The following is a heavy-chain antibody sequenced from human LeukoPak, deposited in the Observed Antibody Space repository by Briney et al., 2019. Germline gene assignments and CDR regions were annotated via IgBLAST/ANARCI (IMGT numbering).Heavy chain of an antibody. CDR3: ARGSLTGVDGVVPRAFVI. J-gene: IGHJ3*02. CDR1: GYTFTAYF. Sequence: GASVTVSCKASGYTFTAYFIHWLRQAPGQGLEWMGWITPNSGDTNFAQKFQGRVIMTRDTSTTTAYMELNSLTSYDTALYYCARGSLTGVDGVVPRAFVIWGQGTVVTVSS. V-gene: IGHV1-2*02. D-gene: IGHD3-3*01. CDR2: ITPNSGDT.